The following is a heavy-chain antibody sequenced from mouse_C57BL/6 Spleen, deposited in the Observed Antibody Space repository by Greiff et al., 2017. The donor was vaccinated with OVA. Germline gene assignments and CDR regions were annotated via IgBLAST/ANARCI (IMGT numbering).Heavy chain of an antibody. CDR2: IDPSDSET. D-gene: IGHD1-1*01. CDR3: ARARTTTEAMDY. V-gene: IGHV1-52*01. CDR1: GYTFTSYW. J-gene: IGHJ4*01. Sequence: QVQLQQSGAELVRPGSSVKLSCKASGYTFTSYWMHWVKQRPIQGLEWIGNIDPSDSETHYNQKFKDKATLTVDKSSSTAYMQLSSLTSEDSAVYYCARARTTTEAMDYWGQGTSVTVSS.